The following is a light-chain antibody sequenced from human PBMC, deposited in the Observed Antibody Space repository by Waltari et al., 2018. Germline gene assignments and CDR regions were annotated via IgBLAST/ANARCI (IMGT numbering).Light chain of an antibody. Sequence: QSVMTQPPSASGTPGQRVTIFCSGSRSNIGSNTVNWYQQFPETAPKLLIYSDIQRPSGVPDRFSGSKSGTSASLAISGLQSEDEADYYCAAWDDSVGWVFGGGTKL. CDR1: RSNIGSNT. V-gene: IGLV1-44*01. J-gene: IGLJ3*02. CDR3: AAWDDSVGWV. CDR2: SDI.